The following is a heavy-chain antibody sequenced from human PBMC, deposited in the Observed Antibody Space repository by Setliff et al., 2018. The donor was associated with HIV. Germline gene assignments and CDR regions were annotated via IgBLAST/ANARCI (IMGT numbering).Heavy chain of an antibody. V-gene: IGHV7-4-1*02. Sequence: ASVKVSCKASTYTFSSYVINWVRQAPGQGLELMGWINTNTGNPTYAQGFTGRFVFSLDTSVSTAYLQISSLKAEDTAVYFCARDLKRPNSNFWGGYPIPFDSWGQGTLVTVSS. CDR2: INTNTGNP. J-gene: IGHJ4*02. D-gene: IGHD3-3*01. CDR3: ARDLKRPNSNFWGGYPIPFDS. CDR1: TYTFSSYV.